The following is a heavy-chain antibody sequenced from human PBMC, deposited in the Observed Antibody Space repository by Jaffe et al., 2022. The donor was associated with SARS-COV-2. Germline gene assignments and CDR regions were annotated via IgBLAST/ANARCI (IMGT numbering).Heavy chain of an antibody. CDR3: ARSRRGYYDILTGYLLGEGVFDS. Sequence: QVQLVQSGSELKKPGASVKVSCKASEYTFSDYAMTWVRQAPGQGLEWMGWINTNTGNPTYAQGFTGRFVFSLDTSVSTAYLQISSLRAEDTAVYYCARSRRGYYDILTGYLLGEGVFDSWGQGTLVTVSS. J-gene: IGHJ4*02. V-gene: IGHV7-4-1*02. D-gene: IGHD3-9*01. CDR1: EYTFSDYA. CDR2: INTNTGNP.